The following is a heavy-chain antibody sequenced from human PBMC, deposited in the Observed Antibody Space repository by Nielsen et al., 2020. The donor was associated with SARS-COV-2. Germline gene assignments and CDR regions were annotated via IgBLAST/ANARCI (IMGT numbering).Heavy chain of an antibody. J-gene: IGHJ6*02. D-gene: IGHD3-3*01. CDR1: GGSISSGGYY. CDR3: ARSKSYYDFWSGYYTDYYYGMDV. Sequence: SETLSLTCTVSGGSISSGGYYWSWIRQPPGKGLEWIGYIYYSGSTNYNPSLKSRVTISVDTSKNQFSLKLSSVTAADTAVYYCARSKSYYDFWSGYYTDYYYGMDVWGQGTTVTVSS. V-gene: IGHV4-61*08. CDR2: IYYSGST.